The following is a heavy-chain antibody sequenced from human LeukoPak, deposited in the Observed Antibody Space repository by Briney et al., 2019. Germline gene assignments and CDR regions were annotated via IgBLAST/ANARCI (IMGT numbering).Heavy chain of an antibody. Sequence: GGSLRLSCAASGFIFSTYSMIWVRQAPGKGLEWVSSISSSTSYIYYADSVKGRFTISRDNSKNTLYLQMNSLRAEDTAVYYCAKARGGYSGYDFNGDYVYNGGPNWGQGTLVTVSS. J-gene: IGHJ4*02. CDR2: ISSSTSYI. CDR3: AKARGGYSGYDFNGDYVYNGGPN. CDR1: GFIFSTYS. V-gene: IGHV3-21*04. D-gene: IGHD5-12*01.